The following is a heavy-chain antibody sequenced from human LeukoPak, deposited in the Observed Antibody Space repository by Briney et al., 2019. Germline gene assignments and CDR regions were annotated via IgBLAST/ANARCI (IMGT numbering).Heavy chain of an antibody. V-gene: IGHV3-48*03. CDR1: GFTFSSYE. CDR3: ARGSYSSGYYFDY. J-gene: IGHJ4*02. D-gene: IGHD6-19*01. Sequence: PGGSLRLSCAASGFTFSSYEMNWVRQALGKGLEWLSYISSSGTTKYYADSVKGRFTISRDNAKNSLYLQMNSLRAEDTAVYYCARGSYSSGYYFDYWGQGTLVTVSS. CDR2: ISSSGTTK.